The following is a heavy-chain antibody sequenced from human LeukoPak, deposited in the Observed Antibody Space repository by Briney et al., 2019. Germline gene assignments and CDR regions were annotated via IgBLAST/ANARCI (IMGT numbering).Heavy chain of an antibody. J-gene: IGHJ4*02. CDR1: GFTFSSCG. CDR3: AKDLVWYYDSSGYFPKGFDY. D-gene: IGHD3-22*01. CDR2: ISGSGGST. V-gene: IGHV3-23*01. Sequence: GGSLRLSCAASGFTFSSCGMSWVRQAPGKGLEWVSAISGSGGSTYYADSVKGRFTISRDNSKNTLYPQMNSLRAEDTAVYYCAKDLVWYYDSSGYFPKGFDYWGQGTLVTVSS.